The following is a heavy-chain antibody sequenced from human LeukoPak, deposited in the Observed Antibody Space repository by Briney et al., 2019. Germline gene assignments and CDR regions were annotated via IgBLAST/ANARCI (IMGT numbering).Heavy chain of an antibody. CDR3: ARASGYLGY. CDR2: IFYSGST. CDR1: GGSISSSSYD. Sequence: PSETLSLTCTVSGGSISSSSYDWGWIRQPTGKGLEWVGSIFYSGSTYYNPSLKSRLTISIDTSKNQFSLKLSSMTAADTAVYYCARASGYLGYWGQGTLVTVSS. V-gene: IGHV4-39*01. J-gene: IGHJ4*02. D-gene: IGHD2-15*01.